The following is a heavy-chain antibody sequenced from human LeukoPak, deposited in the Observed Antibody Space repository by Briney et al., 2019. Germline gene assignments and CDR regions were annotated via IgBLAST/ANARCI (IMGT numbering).Heavy chain of an antibody. CDR3: ARAYDFWSGYTYYYYYYYMDV. V-gene: IGHV3-48*01. CDR2: ISSSSSTI. Sequence: GGSLRLSCAASGFTFSSYSMNWVRQAPGKGLEWVSYISSSSSTIYYADSVKGRFTISRGNAKNSLYLQMNSLRAEDTAVYYCARAYDFWSGYTYYYYYYYMDVWGKGTTVTVSS. D-gene: IGHD3-3*01. CDR1: GFTFSSYS. J-gene: IGHJ6*03.